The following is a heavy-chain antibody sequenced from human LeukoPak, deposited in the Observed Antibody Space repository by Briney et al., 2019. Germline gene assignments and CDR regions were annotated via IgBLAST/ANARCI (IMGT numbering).Heavy chain of an antibody. D-gene: IGHD2-15*01. Sequence: GGSLRLSCAASGFTFSSYSMNWVRQAPGKGLEWVSSISSSSSYIYYADSVKGRFTISRDNAKNSLYLQMNSLRAEDTAVYYCARVVVYCSGGSCYPKTFDYWGQGTLVTVSS. CDR2: ISSSSSYI. CDR1: GFTFSSYS. J-gene: IGHJ4*02. CDR3: ARVVVYCSGGSCYPKTFDY. V-gene: IGHV3-21*01.